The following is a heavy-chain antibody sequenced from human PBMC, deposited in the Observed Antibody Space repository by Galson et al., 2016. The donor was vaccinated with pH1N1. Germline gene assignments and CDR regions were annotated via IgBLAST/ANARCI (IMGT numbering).Heavy chain of an antibody. CDR3: ARRYFLDY. CDR2: IDPSDGTT. V-gene: IGHV1-46*01. J-gene: IGHJ4*02. Sequence: SVKVSCKAAGYSVTRYYMHWVRQAPGQGLEWMGIIDPSDGTTTYSEKFQGRISLTRDTSTNSVYMELTTLRPDDSATYFCARRYFLDYWGQGTLVIVSS. CDR1: GYSVTRYY.